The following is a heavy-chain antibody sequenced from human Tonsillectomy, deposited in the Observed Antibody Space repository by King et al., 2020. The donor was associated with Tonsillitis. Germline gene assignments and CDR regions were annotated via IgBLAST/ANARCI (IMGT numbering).Heavy chain of an antibody. V-gene: IGHV3-21*01. CDR2: ISSSSSYI. D-gene: IGHD6-13*01. CDR3: ARDLKYSSSWYEGDY. J-gene: IGHJ4*02. Sequence: VQLVESGGGLVKPGGSLRLSCAASGFTFSSYSMNWVRQAPGKGLEWVSSISSSSSYIYYADSVKGRFTISRDNAKNSLYLQMNSLRAEDTAVYYCARDLKYSSSWYEGDYWGQGTLVTVSS. CDR1: GFTFSSYS.